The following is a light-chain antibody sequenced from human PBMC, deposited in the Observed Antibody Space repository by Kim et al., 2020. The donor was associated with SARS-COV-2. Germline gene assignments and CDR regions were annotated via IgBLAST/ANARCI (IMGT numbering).Light chain of an antibody. J-gene: IGLJ3*02. CDR3: LLYFGGAWV. CDR1: TGAVSSGHY. CDR2: RTS. Sequence: QTVVTQEPSLTVSPGGTVTLTCASSTGAVSSGHYTNWFQQKPGQAPRPLIYRTSNKYSWTPARFSASLLGDKPALTLSGVQPEDEAEYYCLLYFGGAWVFGGGTQLTVL. V-gene: IGLV7-43*01.